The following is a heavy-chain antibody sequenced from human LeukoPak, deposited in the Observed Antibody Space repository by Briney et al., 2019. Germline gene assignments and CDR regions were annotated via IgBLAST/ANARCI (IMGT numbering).Heavy chain of an antibody. V-gene: IGHV3-30-3*01. CDR2: ISYDGSNK. CDR1: GFTFSSYT. J-gene: IGHJ4*02. D-gene: IGHD3-3*01. Sequence: GRSLRLSCAASGFTFSSYTMHWVRQAPGKGLEWVAVISYDGSNKYYADSVKGRFTISRDNSKNTLYLQMNSLRAEDTAVYYCASTRSGYYDFWSGYLNWGQGTLVTVSS. CDR3: ASTRSGYYDFWSGYLN.